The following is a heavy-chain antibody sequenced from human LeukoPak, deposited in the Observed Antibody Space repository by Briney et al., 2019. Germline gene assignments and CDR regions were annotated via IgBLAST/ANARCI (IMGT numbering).Heavy chain of an antibody. CDR2: IYTTGST. D-gene: IGHD3-22*01. CDR1: GGPMNNNY. V-gene: IGHV4-4*07. J-gene: IGHJ4*02. Sequence: SETLSLTCTVSGGPMNNNYWSWIRQPAGKGLEWIGRIYTTGSTNYSPSLESRVTMSVDTSKNQVSLKLRSVTDAETGIYYCAKYSSCYFNFDCWCQGTLVTVSS. CDR3: AKYSSCYFNFDC.